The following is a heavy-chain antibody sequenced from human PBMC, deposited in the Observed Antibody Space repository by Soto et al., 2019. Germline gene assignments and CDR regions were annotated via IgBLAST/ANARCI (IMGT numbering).Heavy chain of an antibody. Sequence: PSETLSLTCTVSGGSISSSPYLGWIRQPPGKGLEWIGSFYSSGKTYYNPSLVSRVSISLDTSNKQLSLKVTSLTAADTATYYCARHMNGNWFEAWGQGTLVTVSS. CDR1: GGSISSSPY. D-gene: IGHD2-8*01. CDR3: ARHMNGNWFEA. J-gene: IGHJ5*02. CDR2: FYSSGKT. V-gene: IGHV4-39*01.